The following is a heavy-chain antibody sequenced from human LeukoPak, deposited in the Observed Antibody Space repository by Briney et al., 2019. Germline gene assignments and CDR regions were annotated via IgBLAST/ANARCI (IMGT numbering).Heavy chain of an antibody. CDR2: INLSGGST. J-gene: IGHJ4*02. V-gene: IGHV1-46*01. D-gene: IGHD6-13*01. CDR3: ARETPPLEAAGSGVRLDY. CDR1: GYTFTSYF. Sequence: ASVKVSCKASGYTFTSYFMHWVRQAPGQGLEWMGIINLSGGSTSYAQKFQGRVTMTRDTSTSTVYMELSSLRSEDTAVYYCARETPPLEAAGSGVRLDYWGQGTLVTVSS.